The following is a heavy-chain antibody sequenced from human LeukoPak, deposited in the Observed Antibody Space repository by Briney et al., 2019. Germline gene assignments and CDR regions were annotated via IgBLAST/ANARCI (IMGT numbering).Heavy chain of an antibody. D-gene: IGHD3-10*01. Sequence: PGGSLRLSCAASGFTFSHYAMHWVRQAPGKGLEWVAVISYDGSNKYYADSVKGRFTISRDNSKNTLYLQMNSLRAEDTAVYYCARATQPKLYDYWGQGSLVTVSS. CDR1: GFTFSHYA. CDR3: ARATQPKLYDY. CDR2: ISYDGSNK. V-gene: IGHV3-30-3*01. J-gene: IGHJ4*02.